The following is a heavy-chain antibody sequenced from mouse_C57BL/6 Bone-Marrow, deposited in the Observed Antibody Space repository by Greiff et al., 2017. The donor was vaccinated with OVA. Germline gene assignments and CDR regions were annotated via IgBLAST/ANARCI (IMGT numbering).Heavy chain of an antibody. V-gene: IGHV1-78*01. CDR3: ARGFYYYGSSYKAMDY. CDR1: GYTFTDHT. J-gene: IGHJ4*01. Sequence: VQLQQSDAELVKPGASVKISCKVSGYTFTDHTIHWMKQRPEQGLEWIGYIYPRDGSTKYNEKFKGKATLTADKSSSTAYMQLNSLTSEDSAVYFWARGFYYYGSSYKAMDYWGQGTSVTVSS. D-gene: IGHD1-1*01. CDR2: IYPRDGST.